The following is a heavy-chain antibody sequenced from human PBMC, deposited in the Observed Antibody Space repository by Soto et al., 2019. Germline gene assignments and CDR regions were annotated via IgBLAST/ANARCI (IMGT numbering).Heavy chain of an antibody. CDR3: ARNLRYSQFDY. D-gene: IGHD3-9*01. Sequence: GSLRLSCAASGFTFATSWMSWVRQPPGKGLEHVASINPDGGEQNYVDSVRGRFTISRDNAGKSLYLQLNSLRAEDTAVFYWARNLRYSQFDYWGQGALVTVSS. CDR2: INPDGGEQ. CDR1: GFTFATSW. J-gene: IGHJ4*02. V-gene: IGHV3-7*01.